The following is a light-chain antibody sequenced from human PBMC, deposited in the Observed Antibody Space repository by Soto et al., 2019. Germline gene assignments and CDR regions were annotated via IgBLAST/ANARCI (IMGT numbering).Light chain of an antibody. Sequence: DIQVTQSPSTLSASVGDRVTITCRASQSISSWLAWYQQKPGKAPKVLIYKASSLESGVPSRFSGSGSGTEFTLTISSLQPDDFATYYCQQYNSFPFTFGQGTKVDIK. V-gene: IGKV1-5*03. CDR1: QSISSW. CDR2: KAS. CDR3: QQYNSFPFT. J-gene: IGKJ2*01.